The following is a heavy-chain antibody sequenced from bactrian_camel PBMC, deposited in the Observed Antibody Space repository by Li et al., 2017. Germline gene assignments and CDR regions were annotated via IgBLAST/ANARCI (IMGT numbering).Heavy chain of an antibody. V-gene: IGHV3S55*01. CDR2: IGSDAGT. D-gene: IGHD4*01. Sequence: HVQLVESGGGSVQAGGSLRLSCEASGYIGTYCMGWFRQNPGHAREGVANIGSDAGTDYALSVKGRFTISQDNAKNILYLQMNSLKPEDTAMYYCAADGPRWSVINLWNRDYEYKYWGQGTQVTVS. J-gene: IGHJ4*01. CDR3: AADGPRWSVINLWNRDYEYKY. CDR1: GYIGTYC.